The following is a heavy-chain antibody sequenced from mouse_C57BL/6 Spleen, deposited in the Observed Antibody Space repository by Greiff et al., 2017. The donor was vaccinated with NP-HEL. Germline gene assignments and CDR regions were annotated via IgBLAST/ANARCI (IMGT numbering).Heavy chain of an antibody. Sequence: QVQLQQPGAELVKPGASVKLSCKASGYTFTSYWMQWVKQRPGQGLEWIGEIDPSDSYTNSNQKFKGKATLTVDTSSSTAYMQLSSLTSEDSAVYYCAREGGYWGQGTTLTVSS. J-gene: IGHJ2*01. CDR1: GYTFTSYW. CDR2: IDPSDSYT. CDR3: AREGGY. V-gene: IGHV1-50*01.